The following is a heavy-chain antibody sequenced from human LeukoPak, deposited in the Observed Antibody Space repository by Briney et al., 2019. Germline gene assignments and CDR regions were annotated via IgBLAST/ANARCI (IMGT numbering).Heavy chain of an antibody. Sequence: ASVKVSCKASGYTFTSYGISWVRQAPGQGLEWMGWISAYNGNTKYSQKFQGRVTITRDTSASTAYMELSSLRSEDTAVYYCAREGYYGSGSHTLYYYYGMDVWGQGTTVTVSS. V-gene: IGHV1-18*01. CDR1: GYTFTSYG. CDR3: AREGYYGSGSHTLYYYYGMDV. CDR2: ISAYNGNT. J-gene: IGHJ6*02. D-gene: IGHD3-10*01.